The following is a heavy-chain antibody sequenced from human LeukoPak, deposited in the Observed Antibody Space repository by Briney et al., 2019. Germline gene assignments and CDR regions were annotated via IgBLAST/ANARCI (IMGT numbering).Heavy chain of an antibody. V-gene: IGHV1-18*01. CDR1: GGTFSSYA. CDR2: ISPYNGNT. CDR3: ARGPHERSGYPDD. Sequence: ASVKVSCKASGGTFSSYAISWVRQAPGQGLEWMGWISPYNGNTNYAQKFQGRVTLTTDTSTSTAYMELRSLRSDDTAVYYCARGPHERSGYPDDWGQGTLVTVSS. D-gene: IGHD3-22*01. J-gene: IGHJ4*02.